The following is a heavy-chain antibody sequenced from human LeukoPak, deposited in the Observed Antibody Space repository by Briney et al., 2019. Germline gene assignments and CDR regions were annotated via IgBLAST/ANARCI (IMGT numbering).Heavy chain of an antibody. CDR1: GYTFTSYD. Sequence: ASVKVPFKASGYTFTSYDINWVRQATGQGLEWMGWMNPNSGNTGYAQKFQGRVTMTRNTSISTAYMELSSLRSEDTAVYYCARGGRWPKENWFDPWGQGTLVTVSS. CDR3: ARGGRWPKENWFDP. V-gene: IGHV1-8*01. J-gene: IGHJ5*02. CDR2: MNPNSGNT. D-gene: IGHD2-15*01.